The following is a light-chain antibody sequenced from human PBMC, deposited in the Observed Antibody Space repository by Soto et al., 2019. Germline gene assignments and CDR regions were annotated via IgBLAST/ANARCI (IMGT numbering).Light chain of an antibody. CDR3: SSYTSSSTLGV. CDR2: DVS. CDR1: SSDVGGYNY. J-gene: IGLJ1*01. V-gene: IGLV2-14*01. Sequence: QCVLTQPASVSGSPGQSITISCTGTSSDVGGYNYVSWYQQHPGKAPKLMIYDVSNRPSGVSNRFSGSKSGNTASLTISGLQAEDEADYYSSSYTSSSTLGVFGTGTKVTVL.